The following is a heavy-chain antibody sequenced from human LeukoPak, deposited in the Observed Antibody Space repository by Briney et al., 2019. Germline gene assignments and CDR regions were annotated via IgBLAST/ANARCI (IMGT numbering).Heavy chain of an antibody. D-gene: IGHD3-10*01. Sequence: GGSLRLSCAASGFTFSSYSMNWVRQAPGKGLEWVSAISGSGGSTYYADSVKGRFTISRDNSKNTLYLQMNSLRAEDTAVYYCAKGGKWFDDAFDIWGQGTMVTVSS. V-gene: IGHV3-23*01. CDR2: ISGSGGST. J-gene: IGHJ3*02. CDR1: GFTFSSYS. CDR3: AKGGKWFDDAFDI.